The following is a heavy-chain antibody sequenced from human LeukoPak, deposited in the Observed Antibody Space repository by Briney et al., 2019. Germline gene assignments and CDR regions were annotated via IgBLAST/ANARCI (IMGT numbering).Heavy chain of an antibody. CDR2: INERGTDR. CDR1: GFTFSGHW. CDR3: VGDEIPWTFDG. V-gene: IGHV3-74*03. J-gene: IGHJ4*02. D-gene: IGHD3/OR15-3a*01. Sequence: GGSLRLSCTASGFTFSGHWIHWVRQPPPMGLVWVSRINERGTDRMYAQSVKGRFTISRDNAKNTLYLQMNSLRAEDTAVYYCVGDEIPWTFDGWGKGTLVSVSS.